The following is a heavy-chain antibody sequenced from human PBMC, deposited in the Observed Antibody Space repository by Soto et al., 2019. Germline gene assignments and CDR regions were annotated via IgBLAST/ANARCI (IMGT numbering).Heavy chain of an antibody. Sequence: GGSLRLSCATSGFTFTDYYMTWIRQAPGKGLEWLSYISTSGSTIFYADSVKGRFTISRDNAKNSLYLQMNSLRPEDTAVYYCARGGWLQFGDAFDIWGQGTMVTVSS. D-gene: IGHD5-12*01. CDR1: GFTFTDYY. V-gene: IGHV3-11*04. CDR3: ARGGWLQFGDAFDI. J-gene: IGHJ3*02. CDR2: ISTSGSTI.